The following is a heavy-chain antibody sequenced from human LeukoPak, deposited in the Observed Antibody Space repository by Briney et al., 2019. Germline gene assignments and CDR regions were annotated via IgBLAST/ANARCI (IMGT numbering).Heavy chain of an antibody. CDR2: ISGSGGST. CDR3: XXXXXXXXDSSGYYYISGFDY. D-gene: IGHD3-22*01. Sequence: GGSLRLSCAASGFTFSSYAMSWVRQAPGKGLEWVSAISGSGGSTYYADSVKGRFTISRDNSKNTLYLRMNSLRAEDTAVYYXXXXXXXXXDSSGYYYISGFDYWGQGTLVTVSS. CDR1: GFTFSSYA. J-gene: IGHJ4*02. V-gene: IGHV3-23*01.